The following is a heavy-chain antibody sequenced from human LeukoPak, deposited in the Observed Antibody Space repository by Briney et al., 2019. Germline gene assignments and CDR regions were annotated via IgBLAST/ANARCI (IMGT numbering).Heavy chain of an antibody. Sequence: PSETLSLTCTVSGGSISSSSYYWGWIRQPPGKGLEWIGSIYYSGSTYYNPSLKSRVTISVDTSKNQFSLELSSVTAADTAVYYCARGPIVLMVYAIVSIPKNNWFDPWGQGTLVTVSS. CDR3: ARGPIVLMVYAIVSIPKNNWFDP. CDR1: GGSISSSSYY. D-gene: IGHD2-8*01. V-gene: IGHV4-39*01. CDR2: IYYSGST. J-gene: IGHJ5*02.